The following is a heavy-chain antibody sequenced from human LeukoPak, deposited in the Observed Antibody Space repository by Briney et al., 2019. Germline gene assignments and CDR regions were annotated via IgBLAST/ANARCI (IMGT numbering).Heavy chain of an antibody. CDR3: ARSPAGDWFDP. Sequence: PSETLSLTCTVSGGSIRSSYYYWGWIRQPPGKGLEWIGSIYDSGSTYYNPSLKSRVTISVDTSKNQFSLKLSSVTAADTAVYYCARSPAGDWFDPWGQGTLVTVSS. CDR2: IYDSGST. J-gene: IGHJ5*02. V-gene: IGHV4-39*01. D-gene: IGHD3-10*01. CDR1: GGSIRSSYYY.